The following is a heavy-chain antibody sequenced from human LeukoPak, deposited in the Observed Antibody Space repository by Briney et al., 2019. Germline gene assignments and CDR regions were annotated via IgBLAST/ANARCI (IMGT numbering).Heavy chain of an antibody. D-gene: IGHD3-10*01. V-gene: IGHV4-31*03. J-gene: IGHJ3*02. Sequence: SETPSLTCTVSGGSISSGGYYWSWIRQHPGKGLEWIGYIYYSGSTYYNPSLKSRVTISVDTSKNQFSLKLSSVTAADTAVYYCARCFGNRPYAFDIWGQGTVVTVSS. CDR1: GGSISSGGYY. CDR2: IYYSGST. CDR3: ARCFGNRPYAFDI.